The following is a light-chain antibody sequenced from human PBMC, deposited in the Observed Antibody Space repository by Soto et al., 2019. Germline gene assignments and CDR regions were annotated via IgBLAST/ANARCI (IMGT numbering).Light chain of an antibody. V-gene: IGLV3-25*03. CDR1: ALPKQY. Sequence: SYELTQPPSVSVSPGQTTRITCSGDALPKQYAYWYQQKPGQAPVLVIYKDNERPSGIPERFSASNSGTTVTLTISGVQAEDEADYYCQSADSSGSYVIFGGGTQLTVL. J-gene: IGLJ2*01. CDR3: QSADSSGSYVI. CDR2: KDN.